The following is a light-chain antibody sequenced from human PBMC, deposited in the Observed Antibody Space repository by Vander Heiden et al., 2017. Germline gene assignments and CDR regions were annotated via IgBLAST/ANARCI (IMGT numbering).Light chain of an antibody. V-gene: IGKV1-13*02. CDR1: QGISSS. J-gene: IGKJ5*01. Sequence: ALQLTQSPSYLSASVGDRVTITCRASQGISSSLAWYQQKPGKAPKLLIYDASSLESGVPSRFSGSGFGTDFTLTISSLQPEDFATYYCQQVNSYPITFGRGTQVEIK. CDR3: QQVNSYPIT. CDR2: DAS.